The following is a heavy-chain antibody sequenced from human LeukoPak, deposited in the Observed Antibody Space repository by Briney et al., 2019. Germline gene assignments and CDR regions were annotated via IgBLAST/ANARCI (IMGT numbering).Heavy chain of an antibody. CDR1: GGSISSGGYY. D-gene: IGHD5-12*01. CDR2: IYYSGST. CDR3: ARVSRIVATIYFDY. V-gene: IGHV4-31*03. J-gene: IGHJ4*02. Sequence: SETLSLTCTASGGSISSGGYYWSWIRQHPGKGLEWIGYIYYSGSTYYNPSLKSRVTISVDTSKNQFSLKLSSVTAADTAVYYCARVSRIVATIYFDYWGQGTLVTVSS.